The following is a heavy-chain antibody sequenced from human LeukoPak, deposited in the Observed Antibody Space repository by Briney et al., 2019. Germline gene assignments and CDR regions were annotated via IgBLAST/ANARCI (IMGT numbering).Heavy chain of an antibody. CDR2: INWNGGST. CDR3: ARDYRYSYGVDR. J-gene: IGHJ5*02. V-gene: IGHV3-20*04. CDR1: GFTFDDYG. Sequence: GGSLRLSCAASGFTFDDYGMSWVRQAPGKGLEWVSGINWNGGSTGYADSVKGRFTISRDNAKNSLYLQMSSLRAEDTAVYYCARDYRYSYGVDRWGQGTLVTASS. D-gene: IGHD5-18*01.